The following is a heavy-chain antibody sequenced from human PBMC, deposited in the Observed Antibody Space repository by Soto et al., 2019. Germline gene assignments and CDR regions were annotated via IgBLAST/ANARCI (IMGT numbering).Heavy chain of an antibody. CDR1: GGSVSSGSYY. CDR2: IYYSGST. CDR3: ARFSRYCSSTSWYEGFDP. V-gene: IGHV4-61*01. D-gene: IGHD2-2*01. Sequence: QVQLQESGPGLVKPSETLSLTCTVSGGSVSSGSYYWSWIRQPPGKGLEGIGYIYYSGSTNYNPSLNSRVTISVDTSKNQSSLKLSSGTAADPAVYYCARFSRYCSSTSWYEGFDPWCKGTLVTVSS. J-gene: IGHJ5*02.